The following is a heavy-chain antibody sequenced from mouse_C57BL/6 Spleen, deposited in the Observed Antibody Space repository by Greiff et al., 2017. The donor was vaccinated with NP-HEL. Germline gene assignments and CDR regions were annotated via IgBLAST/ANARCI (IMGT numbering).Heavy chain of an antibody. D-gene: IGHD4-1*01. CDR1: GYAFSSYW. CDR2: IYPGDGDT. J-gene: IGHJ2*01. Sequence: VQLQQSGAELVKPGASVKISCKASGYAFSSYWMNWVKQRPGKGLEWIGQIYPGDGDTNYNGKFKGKATLTADKSSSTAYMQLSSLTSEDSAVYFCARSLTGDYFDYWGQGTTLTVSS. V-gene: IGHV1-80*01. CDR3: ARSLTGDYFDY.